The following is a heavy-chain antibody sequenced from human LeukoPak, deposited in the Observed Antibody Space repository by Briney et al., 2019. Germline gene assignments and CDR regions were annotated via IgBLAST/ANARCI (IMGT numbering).Heavy chain of an antibody. CDR2: IRSKTNSYAT. J-gene: IGHJ6*03. Sequence: GGSLRLSYAASGFTFSGSAMHWVRQASGKGLEWVGRIRSKTNSYATEYAASVKGRFTISRDDSKNTAYLQMDSLKTEDTAVYYCTRHAGGAYYYYMDVWGKGTTVTVSS. CDR3: TRHAGGAYYYYMDV. D-gene: IGHD3-10*01. CDR1: GFTFSGSA. V-gene: IGHV3-73*01.